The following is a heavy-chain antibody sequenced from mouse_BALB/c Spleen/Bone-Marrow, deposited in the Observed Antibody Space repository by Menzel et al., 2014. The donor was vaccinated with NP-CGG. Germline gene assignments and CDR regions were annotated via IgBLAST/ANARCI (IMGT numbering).Heavy chain of an antibody. J-gene: IGHJ3*01. Sequence: VQLQQSGAELVKPGASVELSCKASGYTFTSYYMYWVKQRPGQGLEWIGGINPSNGGTNFNEKFKSKATLTVDKSSSTAYMQLSSLTSEDSAVYYCTRGLRAWFAYWGQGTLVTVSA. CDR3: TRGLRAWFAY. D-gene: IGHD3-1*01. V-gene: IGHV1S81*02. CDR2: INPSNGGT. CDR1: GYTFTSYY.